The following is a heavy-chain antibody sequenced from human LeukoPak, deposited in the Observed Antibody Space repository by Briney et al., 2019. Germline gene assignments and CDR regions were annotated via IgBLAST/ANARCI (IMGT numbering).Heavy chain of an antibody. V-gene: IGHV3-7*01. CDR2: IKQDGSVK. CDR1: GFTFSSYW. D-gene: IGHD3-22*01. J-gene: IGHJ4*02. CDR3: ARDRGYYDSSGYYLY. Sequence: TGGSLRLSCAASGFTFSSYWMSWVRQAPGKGLEWVANIKQDGSVKYYVDSVKGRFTISRDNAKNSLYLQMNSLRAEDTAVYYCARDRGYYDSSGYYLYWGQGTLVTVSS.